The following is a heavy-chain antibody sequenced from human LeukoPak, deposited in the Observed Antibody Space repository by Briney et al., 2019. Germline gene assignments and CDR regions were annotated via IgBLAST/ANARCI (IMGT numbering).Heavy chain of an antibody. CDR1: GFTFDDYA. J-gene: IGHJ4*02. V-gene: IGHV3-9*01. CDR3: AKDSSVPAAIAS. Sequence: TGGSLRLSCAASGFTFDDYAMHWVRQAPGKGLEWVSGISWNSGSIGYADSVKGRFTISRDNSKNTLYLQMNSLRAEDTAVYYCAKDSSVPAAIASWGQGTLVTVSS. D-gene: IGHD2-2*02. CDR2: ISWNSGSI.